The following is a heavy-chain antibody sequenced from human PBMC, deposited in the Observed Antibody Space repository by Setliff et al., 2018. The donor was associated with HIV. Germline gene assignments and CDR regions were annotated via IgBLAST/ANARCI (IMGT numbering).Heavy chain of an antibody. D-gene: IGHD3-22*01. Sequence: PSETLSLTCAVSGGSISSDNWWNWVRQPPGKGLEWIGEIFHSGSTNYNPSLKSRVAISVDKSKNQFSLKVSSVTAAYTAVYYCARAVHSPRIYYYVFDYWGQGTLVTVSS. CDR3: ARAVHSPRIYYYVFDY. V-gene: IGHV4-4*02. CDR1: GGSISSDNW. CDR2: IFHSGST. J-gene: IGHJ4*02.